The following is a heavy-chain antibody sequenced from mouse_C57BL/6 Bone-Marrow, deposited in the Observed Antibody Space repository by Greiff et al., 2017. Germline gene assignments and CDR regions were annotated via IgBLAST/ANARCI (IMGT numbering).Heavy chain of an antibody. J-gene: IGHJ2*01. CDR2: IDPEIGDT. CDR1: GFNFKDDY. V-gene: IGHV14-4*01. Sequence: EVQLQQSGAELVRPGASVKLSCTASGFNFKDDYIHWVKQRPEQGLEWIGWIDPEIGDTEYASKFQGKATITSDTSSNTPSLQLSSLTSEDTAVYCCSSFDGNYFDFWGQGTPLTVAS. D-gene: IGHD2-3*01. CDR3: SSFDGNYFDF.